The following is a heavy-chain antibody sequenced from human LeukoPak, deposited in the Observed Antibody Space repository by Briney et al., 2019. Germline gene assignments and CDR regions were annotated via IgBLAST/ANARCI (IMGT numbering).Heavy chain of an antibody. CDR1: GFTFSSYG. Sequence: GGSLRLSCAASGFTFSSYGMHWVRQAPGKGLEWVAFIRYDGSNKYYADSVKGRFTISRDNSRNTLYLQMNSLRAEDTAVYYCAKGFYPETYDFWSGYNPFDYWGQGTLVTVSS. V-gene: IGHV3-30*02. CDR3: AKGFYPETYDFWSGYNPFDY. CDR2: IRYDGSNK. J-gene: IGHJ4*02. D-gene: IGHD3-3*01.